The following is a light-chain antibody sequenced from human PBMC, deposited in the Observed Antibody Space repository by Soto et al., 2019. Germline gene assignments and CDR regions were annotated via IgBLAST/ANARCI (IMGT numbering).Light chain of an antibody. CDR1: QSVSSD. Sequence: IVMTQSPAVLSVSPGERATLSCRASQSVSSDLAWYQQKPGQAPRLLIYGASTRATGIPARFSGSGSGTEFTRTISSLQSEDFAVYYGQHFYSWPHSFGGGTKVEIK. J-gene: IGKJ4*01. V-gene: IGKV3-15*01. CDR2: GAS. CDR3: QHFYSWPHS.